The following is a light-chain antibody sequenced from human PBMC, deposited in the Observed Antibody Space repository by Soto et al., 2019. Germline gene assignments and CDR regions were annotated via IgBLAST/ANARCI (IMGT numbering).Light chain of an antibody. V-gene: IGKV4-1*01. CDR1: QSLLYSSNNKNY. J-gene: IGKJ1*01. CDR2: WAS. Sequence: DIVMTQSPYTVALSLVQRATINCKYNQSLLYSSNNKNYLAGYRQKLGQPPKSLIYWASSRGSGAPAGFGGSGSGTDFTPTIRSLQVVDLEVNYCQRDYSTPRTFGQGTK. CDR3: QRDYSTPRT.